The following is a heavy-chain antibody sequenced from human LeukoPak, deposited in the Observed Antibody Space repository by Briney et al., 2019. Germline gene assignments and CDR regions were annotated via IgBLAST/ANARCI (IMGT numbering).Heavy chain of an antibody. J-gene: IGHJ4*02. D-gene: IGHD1-26*01. Sequence: SETLSLTCTVSGDSINSLDLWSWVRQPPGKGLEWIGEMYLSGTTHSNPSVKSRVTISIDKSKNQFFLNLSSVTAADTAVYYCARVSSGATTVDYWGQGTLVTVSS. CDR2: MYLSGTT. V-gene: IGHV4-4*02. CDR3: ARVSSGATTVDY. CDR1: GDSINSLDL.